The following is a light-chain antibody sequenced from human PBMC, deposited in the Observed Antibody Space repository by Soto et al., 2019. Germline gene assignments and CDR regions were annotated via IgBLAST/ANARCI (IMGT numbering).Light chain of an antibody. Sequence: QSALTQPASVSGSPGQSITISGTGTSSDAGGYNYVSWYQQHPGKAPKLMIFEVSNRPSGVSYRFSGSKSGNTASLTISGLLAEDEADYYCSSYTSSSTLYVFGSGTKLTVL. CDR2: EVS. J-gene: IGLJ1*01. V-gene: IGLV2-14*01. CDR1: SSDAGGYNY. CDR3: SSYTSSSTLYV.